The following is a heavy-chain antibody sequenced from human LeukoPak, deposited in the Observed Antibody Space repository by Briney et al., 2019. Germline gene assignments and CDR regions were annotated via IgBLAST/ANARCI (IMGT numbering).Heavy chain of an antibody. CDR3: ARSYSSSTDLLGY. CDR1: GGSISSSSYY. V-gene: IGHV4-39*07. Sequence: SETLSLTCTVSGGSISSSSYYWGWIRQPPGKGLKWIGSIYYSGSTYYNPSLKSRVTISVDTSKNQFSLKLSSVTAADTAVYYCARSYSSSTDLLGYWGQGTLVTVSS. D-gene: IGHD6-13*01. J-gene: IGHJ4*02. CDR2: IYYSGST.